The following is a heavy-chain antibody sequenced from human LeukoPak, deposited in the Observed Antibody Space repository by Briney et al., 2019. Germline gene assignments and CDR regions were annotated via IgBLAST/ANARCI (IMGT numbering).Heavy chain of an antibody. D-gene: IGHD2-2*02. CDR1: GYSFYDHY. CDR2: IDPNSGGT. Sequence: ASVKVSCKTSGYSFYDHYIHWMRQAPGQGPEWMGRIDPNSGGTNSAQKFQVRVTLTRDTSITTVYMELSSLTSDDTAVYYCAGAAGLYTTSRFHYWGQGTLVTVSS. J-gene: IGHJ4*02. CDR3: AGAAGLYTTSRFHY. V-gene: IGHV1-2*02.